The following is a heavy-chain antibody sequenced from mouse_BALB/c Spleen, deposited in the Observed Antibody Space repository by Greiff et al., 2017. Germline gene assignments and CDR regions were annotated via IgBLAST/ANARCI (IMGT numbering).Heavy chain of an antibody. D-gene: IGHD2-4*01. CDR3: ARYPIYYDYEATWFAY. Sequence: LQESGAELAKPGASVKMSCKASGYTFTSYWMHWVKQRPGQGLEWIGYINPSTGYTEYNQKFKDKATLTADKSSSTAYMQLSSLTSEDSAVYYCARYPIYYDYEATWFAYWGQGTLVTVSA. V-gene: IGHV1-7*01. CDR1: GYTFTSYW. J-gene: IGHJ3*01. CDR2: INPSTGYT.